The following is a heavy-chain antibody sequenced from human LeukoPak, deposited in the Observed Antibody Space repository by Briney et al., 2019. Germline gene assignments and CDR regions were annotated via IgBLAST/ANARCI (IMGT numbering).Heavy chain of an antibody. J-gene: IGHJ4*02. CDR1: GYSFTSSG. V-gene: IGHV1-18*01. Sequence: VATVKVSCKASGYSFTSSGFSWVRQAPGHGLEWMGWISSYNCNTSYAQNLQGRVTMTTDTSTSTAYLELRSLRSDDTAVYYCARDSMASAGGYYFDYWGQGTLVT. D-gene: IGHD6-13*01. CDR3: ARDSMASAGGYYFDY. CDR2: ISSYNCNT.